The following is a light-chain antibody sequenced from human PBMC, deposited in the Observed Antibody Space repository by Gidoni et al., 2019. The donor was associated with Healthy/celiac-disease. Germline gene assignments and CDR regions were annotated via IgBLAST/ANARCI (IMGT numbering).Light chain of an antibody. Sequence: EIVMTQSPATLSVSPGERATLSCRASQSVSSNLAWYQQKPGQAPRLLIYGASTRATGIPARFSGSGSGTEFTLTISSLQSEDFAVYYCQHHLWTFGQGTKVEIK. CDR1: QSVSSN. V-gene: IGKV3-15*01. CDR2: GAS. J-gene: IGKJ1*01. CDR3: QHHLWT.